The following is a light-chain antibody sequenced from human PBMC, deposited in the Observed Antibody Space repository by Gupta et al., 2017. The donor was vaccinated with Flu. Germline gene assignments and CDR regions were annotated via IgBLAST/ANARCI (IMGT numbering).Light chain of an antibody. CDR1: NVGTKN. CDR2: DDS. V-gene: IGLV3-21*03. J-gene: IGLJ3*02. CDR3: QVWDRSSDRGV. Sequence: GNTAMITCGGNNVGTKNVHWYQQKPGQAPVLVVNDDSARPSGIPERFSGSSYGHTATLTISRVEVGDEADYYCQVWDRSSDRGVFGGGTKLTVL.